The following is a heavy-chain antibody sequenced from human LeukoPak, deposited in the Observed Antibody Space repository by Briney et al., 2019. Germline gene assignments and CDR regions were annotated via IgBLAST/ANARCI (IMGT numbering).Heavy chain of an antibody. CDR2: ISYDGSNK. CDR1: GFTFSSYG. CDR3: AKVKGRAILEAFDI. J-gene: IGHJ3*02. D-gene: IGHD2-2*01. V-gene: IGHV3-30*18. Sequence: PGGSLRLSCAASGFTFSSYGMHWVRQAPGKGLEWVAVISYDGSNKYYAGSVKGRFIISRDNSKNTLYLQMNSLRAEDTAVYYCAKVKGRAILEAFDIWGQGTMVTVSS.